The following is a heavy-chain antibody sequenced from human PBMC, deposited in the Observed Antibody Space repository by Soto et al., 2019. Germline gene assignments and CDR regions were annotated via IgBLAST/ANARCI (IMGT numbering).Heavy chain of an antibody. D-gene: IGHD3-22*01. J-gene: IGHJ4*02. V-gene: IGHV3-73*01. CDR1: GFTFSGSD. CDR3: TRELSLYYSSGYFDY. Sequence: GGSLRLSCAASGFTFSGSDMHWVRQASGKGLEWVGRIRSKANSYATAYAASVKCRFTISRDDSKNTAYLQMNSLKTEDMALYYCTRELSLYYSSGYFDYWGQGTLVTVSS. CDR2: IRSKANSYAT.